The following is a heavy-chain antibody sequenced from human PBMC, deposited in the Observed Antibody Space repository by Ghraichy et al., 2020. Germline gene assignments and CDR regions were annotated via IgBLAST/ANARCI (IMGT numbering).Heavy chain of an antibody. J-gene: IGHJ4*02. D-gene: IGHD6-19*01. CDR2: ISDSGTST. CDR3: AKYKGWLAIMRYFDY. CDR1: GFTFSGYA. Sequence: GESLNISCAASGFTFSGYAMSWVRQAPGKGLEWVSEISDSGTSTYYAGSVKGRFTISRDNSKNTLFLQMKSLRAEDTAVYYCAKYKGWLAIMRYFDYWGQGTLVTVSS. V-gene: IGHV3-23*01.